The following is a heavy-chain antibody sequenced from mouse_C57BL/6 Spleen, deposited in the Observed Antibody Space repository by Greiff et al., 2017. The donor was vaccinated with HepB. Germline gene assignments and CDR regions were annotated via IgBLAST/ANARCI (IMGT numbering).Heavy chain of an antibody. CDR3: VSNWDDHYAMDY. CDR2: ISPGSGST. D-gene: IGHD4-1*01. Sequence: QVQLQQPGAELVKPGASVKMSCKASGYTFTSYWITWVKQRPGQGLEWIGDISPGSGSTNYNEKFKSKATLTVDTSSSKAYMQVSSLTSEDSAVYDCVSNWDDHYAMDYWGQGTSVTVSS. CDR1: GYTFTSYW. V-gene: IGHV1-55*01. J-gene: IGHJ4*01.